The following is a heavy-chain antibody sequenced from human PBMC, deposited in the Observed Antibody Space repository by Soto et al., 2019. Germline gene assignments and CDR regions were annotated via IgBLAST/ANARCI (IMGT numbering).Heavy chain of an antibody. Sequence: QVQLVQSGAEVKKPGSSVKVSCKASGGTFSSYAISWVRQAPGQGLEWMGGIIPIFGTANYAQKFQGRVTITADESTSTDYMELSSLRSEDTAVDYCAREGVTGCYHTGWFDPWGQGTLVTVSS. CDR1: GGTFSSYA. CDR3: AREGVTGCYHTGWFDP. D-gene: IGHD3-10*01. V-gene: IGHV1-69*01. CDR2: IIPIFGTA. J-gene: IGHJ5*02.